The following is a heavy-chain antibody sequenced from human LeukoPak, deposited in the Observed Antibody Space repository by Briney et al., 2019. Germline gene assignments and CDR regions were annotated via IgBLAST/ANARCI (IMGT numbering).Heavy chain of an antibody. Sequence: GGSLRLSCAASGFAFDDYTMHWVRQASGKGLEWVGRIRSKANSYATAYAASVKGRFTISRDDSKNTAYLQMNSLKTEDTAVYYCTRPSYYYYMDAWGKGTTVTVSS. V-gene: IGHV3-73*01. CDR1: GFAFDDYT. CDR3: TRPSYYYYMDA. J-gene: IGHJ6*03. CDR2: IRSKANSYAT.